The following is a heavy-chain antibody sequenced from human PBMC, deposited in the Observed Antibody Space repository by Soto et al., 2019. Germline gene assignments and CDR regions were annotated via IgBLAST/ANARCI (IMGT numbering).Heavy chain of an antibody. CDR2: ITNNGGST. CDR1: GFTFSNYA. V-gene: IGHV3-64D*06. CDR3: VHDHGPYHLNFEF. Sequence: GGSLRLSCSASGFTFSNYAIHWVRQAPGKGLEYVAAITNNGGSTKYADSVKGRFTISRDNSKSTVFLQMSSLRPEDTAIYYCVHDHGPYHLNFEFGGRGTLVTVSS. D-gene: IGHD2-2*01. J-gene: IGHJ4*02.